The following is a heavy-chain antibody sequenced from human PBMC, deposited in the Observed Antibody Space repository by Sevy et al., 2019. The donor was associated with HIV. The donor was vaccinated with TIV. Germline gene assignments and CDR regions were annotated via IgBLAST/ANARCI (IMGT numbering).Heavy chain of an antibody. Sequence: SETLSLTCTVSGGSISSGDSYWSWIRQPPEKGLEWIGYIYYSGSTYYNPSLKSRVSISVDTSKNQFSLKLSSVTAADTAVYYCATYSHEATRGYSFGFWGQGTLVTVSS. V-gene: IGHV4-30-4*01. CDR2: IYYSGST. D-gene: IGHD5-18*01. CDR3: ATYSHEATRGYSFGF. CDR1: GGSISSGDSY. J-gene: IGHJ4*02.